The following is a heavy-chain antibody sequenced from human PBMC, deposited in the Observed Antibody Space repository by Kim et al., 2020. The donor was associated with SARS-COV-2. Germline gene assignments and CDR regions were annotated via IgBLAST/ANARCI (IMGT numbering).Heavy chain of an antibody. J-gene: IGHJ4*02. CDR2: ISYDGSEK. CDR1: EFTFSNYG. CDR3: ARALYSFGSYYFDY. Sequence: GGSLRLSCTASEFTFSNYGMHWVRQGPGKGLEWVAVISYDGSEKYYADSVKGRFTISRDNSKNTLHVQMDSLRAEDTALYYCARALYSFGSYYFDYWGQG. V-gene: IGHV3-33*05. D-gene: IGHD5-18*01.